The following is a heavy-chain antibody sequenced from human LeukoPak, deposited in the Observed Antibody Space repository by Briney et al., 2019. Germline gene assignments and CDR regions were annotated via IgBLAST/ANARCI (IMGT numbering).Heavy chain of an antibody. D-gene: IGHD3-10*01. CDR2: IYTSGST. V-gene: IGHV4-61*02. Sequence: SQTLSLTCTVSGGSISSGSYYWSWIRQPAGKGLEWIGRIYTSGSTNYNPSLKSRVTISVDTSKNQFSLKLSSVTAADTAVYYCARGMVRVFDYWGQGTLVTVSS. CDR3: ARGMVRVFDY. CDR1: GGSISSGSYY. J-gene: IGHJ4*02.